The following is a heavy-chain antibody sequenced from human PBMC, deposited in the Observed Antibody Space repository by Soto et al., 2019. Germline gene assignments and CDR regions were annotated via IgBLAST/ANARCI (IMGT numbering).Heavy chain of an antibody. J-gene: IGHJ5*02. CDR3: ARYRSLDP. V-gene: IGHV3-7*03. D-gene: IGHD3-16*02. CDR2: IKEDVSEK. CDR1: GFILRNYC. Sequence: VCLRLSGEDCGFILRNYCMSWVRQAPGMGLQWVASIKEDVSEKYYVDPVKGRFTISRENAKNSLYLQMNSLRAEDTAVYYCARYRSLDPWGQRILVTVSS.